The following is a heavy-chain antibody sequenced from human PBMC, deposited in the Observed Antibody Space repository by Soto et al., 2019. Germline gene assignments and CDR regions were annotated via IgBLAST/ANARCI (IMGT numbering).Heavy chain of an antibody. D-gene: IGHD3-22*01. V-gene: IGHV4-39*01. Sequence: NPSETLSLTCTVSGGSISSSSYYWGWIRQPPGKGLEWIGSIYYSGSTYYNPSLKSRVTISVDTSKNQFSLKLSSVTAADTAVYYCAKSARHYYDSSGYPPFDYWGQGTLVTVSS. CDR2: IYYSGST. CDR3: AKSARHYYDSSGYPPFDY. CDR1: GGSISSSSYY. J-gene: IGHJ4*02.